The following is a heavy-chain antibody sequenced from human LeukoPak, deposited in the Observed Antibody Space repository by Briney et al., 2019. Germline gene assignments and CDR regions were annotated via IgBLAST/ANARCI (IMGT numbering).Heavy chain of an antibody. Sequence: SETLSLTCAVYGGSFSGYYWSWIRQPPGKGLVWIGEINHSGSINYNPSLKSRVTVSVDTSKNQFSLKLSSVTAADTAVYYCARGPPYYYGSGSRSSGWFDPWGQGTLVSVSS. CDR2: INHSGSI. J-gene: IGHJ5*02. CDR3: ARGPPYYYGSGSRSSGWFDP. V-gene: IGHV4-34*01. CDR1: GGSFSGYY. D-gene: IGHD3-10*01.